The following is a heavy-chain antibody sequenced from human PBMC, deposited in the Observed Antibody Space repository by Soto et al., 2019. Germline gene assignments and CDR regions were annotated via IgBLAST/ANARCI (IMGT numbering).Heavy chain of an antibody. CDR1: GFTFSSYG. D-gene: IGHD6-13*01. Sequence: GGSLTLFCAASGFTFSSYGMHWVRQAPGKGLEWVAVISYDGSNKYYADSVKGRFTISRDNSKNTLYLQMNSLRAEDTAVYYCAKRGGIAAALDYYYGMDVWGQGTTVTVSS. CDR2: ISYDGSNK. J-gene: IGHJ6*02. CDR3: AKRGGIAAALDYYYGMDV. V-gene: IGHV3-30*18.